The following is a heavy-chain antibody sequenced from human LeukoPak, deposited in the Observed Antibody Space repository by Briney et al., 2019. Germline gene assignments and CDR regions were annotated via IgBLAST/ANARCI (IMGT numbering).Heavy chain of an antibody. CDR2: ISYDGSNK. CDR3: ARGGSSFDDAFDI. Sequence: TGGSLRISCAASGFTFSSYAMHWVRQAPGKGLEWVAVISYDGSNKYYAGSVKGRFTISRDNSKNTQYLQMNSLRAEDTAVYYCARGGSSFDDAFDIWGQGTMVTVSS. CDR1: GFTFSSYA. D-gene: IGHD6-6*01. J-gene: IGHJ3*02. V-gene: IGHV3-30*04.